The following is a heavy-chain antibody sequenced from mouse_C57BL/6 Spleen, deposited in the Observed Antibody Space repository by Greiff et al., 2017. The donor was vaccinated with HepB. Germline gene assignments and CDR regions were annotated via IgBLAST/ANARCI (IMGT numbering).Heavy chain of an antibody. CDR2: FYPGSGSI. D-gene: IGHD2-4*01. J-gene: IGHJ2*01. CDR3: ARRDYHYEYGNGAFDY. CDR1: GYTFTEYT. Sequence: VQLQQSGAELVKPGASVKLSCKASGYTFTEYTIHWVKQRSGQGLEWIGWFYPGSGSIKYNEKFKDKATLTADKSSSTVYMELSRLTSEDSAVYFCARRDYHYEYGNGAFDYWGQGTTLTVSS. V-gene: IGHV1-62-2*01.